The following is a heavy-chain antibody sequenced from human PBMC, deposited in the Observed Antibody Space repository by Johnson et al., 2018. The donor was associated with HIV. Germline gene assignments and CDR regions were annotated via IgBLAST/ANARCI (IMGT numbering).Heavy chain of an antibody. CDR2: IYSGGST. CDR3: TRRYSISSRGYDI. V-gene: IGHV3-53*01. D-gene: IGHD6-6*01. CDR1: GFTVSSNY. J-gene: IGHJ3*02. Sequence: MQLVESGGGLIQPGGSLRLSCAASGFTVSSNYMSWVRQAPGKGLEWVSVIYSGGSTYYADSVKGRFTISRDNSKNTLYLQMNSLRAEDTAVYYCTRRYSISSRGYDIWGQGTLVTVSS.